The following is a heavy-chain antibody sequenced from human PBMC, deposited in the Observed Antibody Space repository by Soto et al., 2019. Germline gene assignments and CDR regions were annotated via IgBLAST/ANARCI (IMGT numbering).Heavy chain of an antibody. CDR1: GYSFTIYW. CDR2: IYPGDSDT. J-gene: IGHJ6*02. CDR3: ARQTYYYGADV. Sequence: GESLKISCDGSGYSFTIYWIGWVRQMPGKGLGWMGIIYPGDSDTRYSPSFRGQVTISVDKSISTAYLQWSSLKASDTAMYFCARQTYYYGADVWGQGTTVTVSS. V-gene: IGHV5-51*01.